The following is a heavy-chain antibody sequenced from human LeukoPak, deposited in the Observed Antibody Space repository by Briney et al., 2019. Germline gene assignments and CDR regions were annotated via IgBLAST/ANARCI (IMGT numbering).Heavy chain of an antibody. V-gene: IGHV3-74*01. D-gene: IGHD3-10*01. Sequence: GGSLRLSCAASGFTFSTYWIHWVRQAPGKGLVWVSRINTDGRTTNYADSVKGRFTISRDNAKNTLYLQMNDLRAEETAVYYCARAGSFRFDYWGQGTLVTVSS. CDR2: INTDGRTT. CDR1: GFTFSTYW. J-gene: IGHJ4*02. CDR3: ARAGSFRFDY.